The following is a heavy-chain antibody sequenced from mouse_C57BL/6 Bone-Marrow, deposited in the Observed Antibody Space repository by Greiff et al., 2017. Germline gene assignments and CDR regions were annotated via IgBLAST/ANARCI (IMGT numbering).Heavy chain of an antibody. D-gene: IGHD4-1*01. Sequence: VQLQQSGAELVRPEASVKLSCKASGYTFTDYYINWVKQRPGQGLEWIARIYPGSGNTYYNEKFKGKATLTAEKSSSTAYMQLSSLTSEDSAVYFCARSGTEGFAYWGQGTLVTVSA. CDR3: ARSGTEGFAY. V-gene: IGHV1-76*01. J-gene: IGHJ3*01. CDR2: IYPGSGNT. CDR1: GYTFTDYY.